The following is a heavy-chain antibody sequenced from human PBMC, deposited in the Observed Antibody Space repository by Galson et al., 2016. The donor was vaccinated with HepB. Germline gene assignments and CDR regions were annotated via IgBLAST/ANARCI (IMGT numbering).Heavy chain of an antibody. CDR2: IYWNDDK. CDR3: AHLVNWNPLSYFDY. Sequence: PALVKPTQTLTLTCTFSGFSLTTSGVGVGWIRQPPGKALEWLALIYWNDDKRNSPSLKSRLTILKDTSKNHVVLTMTNLDPVDTATYYCAHLVNWNPLSYFDYWGPVILVTVSS. D-gene: IGHD1-20*01. J-gene: IGHJ4*02. CDR1: GFSLTTSGVG. V-gene: IGHV2-5*01.